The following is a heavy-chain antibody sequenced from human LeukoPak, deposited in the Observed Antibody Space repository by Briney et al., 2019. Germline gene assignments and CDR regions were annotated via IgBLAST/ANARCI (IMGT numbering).Heavy chain of an antibody. CDR1: GFGFKDYY. CDR3: ARGPRILAAGSYFFDY. CDR2: INVNGGAM. V-gene: IGHV3-11*01. D-gene: IGHD6-13*01. J-gene: IGHJ4*02. Sequence: GGSLRLSCAASGFGFKDYYYSWIRQAPGKGLEWVSFINVNGGAMYYADFVKGRFTISRQNAQSSVYLEMNSLRDEDTAVYYCARGPRILAAGSYFFDYWGQGSLVTVSS.